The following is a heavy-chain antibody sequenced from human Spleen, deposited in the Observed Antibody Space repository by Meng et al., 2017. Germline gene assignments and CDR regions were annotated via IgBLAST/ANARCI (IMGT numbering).Heavy chain of an antibody. V-gene: IGHV3-23*01. Sequence: GESLKISCVASGFTFSTYAMTWVRQAPGKGLEWVSAISGNGDSTYYADSVKGRFTISRDNSKNTVFLQMTSLRAEETAVYYCAKDPKWDSNSWGQGTLVNVDS. CDR3: AKDPKWDSNS. D-gene: IGHD1-26*01. CDR1: GFTFSTYA. CDR2: ISGNGDST. J-gene: IGHJ4*02.